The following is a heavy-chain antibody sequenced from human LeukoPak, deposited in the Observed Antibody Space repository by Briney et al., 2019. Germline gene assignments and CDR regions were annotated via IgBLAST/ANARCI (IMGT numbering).Heavy chain of an antibody. CDR2: ISASGGST. V-gene: IGHV3-23*01. J-gene: IGHJ3*02. D-gene: IGHD3-10*01. CDR3: ARRVRDSDAFDI. CDR1: GFTFRSYA. Sequence: GGSLRLSCAASGFTFRSYAMSWVRQAPGKGLEWVSGISASGGSTYFADSVKGRFTISRDNSKNTLYLQMDALTAEDTALYYCARRVRDSDAFDIWGQGTMVTVTS.